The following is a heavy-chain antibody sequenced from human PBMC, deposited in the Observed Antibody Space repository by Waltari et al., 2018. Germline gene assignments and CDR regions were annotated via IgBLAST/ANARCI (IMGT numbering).Heavy chain of an antibody. Sequence: EVQLVESGGGLVKPGGSLRLSCAASGFTFSNAWMSWVRQAPGKGLEWVGRIKSKTDGGTTDYAAPVKGRFTISRDDSKNTLYLQMNSLKTEDTAVYYCTGGYDYWASFDYWGQGTLVTVSS. D-gene: IGHD5-12*01. CDR2: IKSKTDGGTT. V-gene: IGHV3-15*01. CDR3: TGGYDYWASFDY. CDR1: GFTFSNAW. J-gene: IGHJ4*02.